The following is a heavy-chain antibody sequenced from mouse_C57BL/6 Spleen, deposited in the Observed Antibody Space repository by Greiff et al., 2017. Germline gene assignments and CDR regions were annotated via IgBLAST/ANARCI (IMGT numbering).Heavy chain of an antibody. V-gene: IGHV14-4*01. J-gene: IGHJ1*03. Sequence: EVQLQESGAELVRPGASVKLSCTASGFNIKDDYMHWVKQRPEQGLEWIGWIDPENGDTEYASKFQGKATITADTSSNTAYLQLSSLTSEDTAVYYCTTDYGSRYWYFDVWGTGTTVTVSS. CDR1: GFNIKDDY. CDR2: IDPENGDT. CDR3: TTDYGSRYWYFDV. D-gene: IGHD1-1*01.